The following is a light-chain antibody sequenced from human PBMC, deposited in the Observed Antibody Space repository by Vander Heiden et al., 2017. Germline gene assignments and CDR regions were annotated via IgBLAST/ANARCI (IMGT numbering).Light chain of an antibody. V-gene: IGKV4-1*01. J-gene: IGKJ2*01. CDR2: WAS. CDR3: QQYYSTPRT. CDR1: QSVLYSSNNKNY. Sequence: IVLTQFPDSLVLSLGERATINCKSSQSVLYSSNNKNYLAWYQQKPGQPPKLLIYWASTRESGVPDRFSGSGSGTDFTLTISSLQAEDVAVYYCQQYYSTPRTFGQGTKLEIK.